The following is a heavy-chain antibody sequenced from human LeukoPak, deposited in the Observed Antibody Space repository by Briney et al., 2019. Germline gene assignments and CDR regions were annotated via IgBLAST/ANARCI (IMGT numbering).Heavy chain of an antibody. V-gene: IGHV1-18*01. CDR3: ASSDSSSWGYYYYMDV. J-gene: IGHJ6*03. CDR2: ISAYNGNT. D-gene: IGHD6-13*01. Sequence: ASVNAPGKASGYTFTSYGISGLRQPPGQGLEGMGWISAYNGNTNYAQKLQGRVTMTTDTSTSTAYMELRSLRSDDTAVYYCASSDSSSWGYYYYMDVWGKGTTVTVSS. CDR1: GYTFTSYG.